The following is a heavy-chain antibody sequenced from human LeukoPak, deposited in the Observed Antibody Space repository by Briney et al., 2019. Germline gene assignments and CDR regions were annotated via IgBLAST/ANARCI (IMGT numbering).Heavy chain of an antibody. CDR3: ARGTVVQDWFDP. D-gene: IGHD3-22*01. CDR2: IYTSGST. V-gene: IGHV4-4*07. CDR1: GGSISSYY. J-gene: IGHJ5*02. Sequence: SETLCLTCTVSGGSISSYYWSWIRQPAGKGLEWIGRIYTSGSTNYNPSLKSRVTMSVDTSKNQFSLKLSSVTAADTAVYYCARGTVVQDWFDPWGQGTLVTVSS.